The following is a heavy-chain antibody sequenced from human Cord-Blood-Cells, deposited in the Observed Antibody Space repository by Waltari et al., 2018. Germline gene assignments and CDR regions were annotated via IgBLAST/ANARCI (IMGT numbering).Heavy chain of an antibody. CDR2: IIPIFGTA. CDR1: GGTFRSYA. CDR3: ARVSLNWGPYYWYFDL. V-gene: IGHV1-69*01. Sequence: QVQLVQSGAEVKKPGSSVKVYCKASGGTFRSYAISRVRQAPGQGLEWMGGIIPIFGTANYAQKFQGRVTITADESTSTAYMELSSLRSEDTAVYYCARVSLNWGPYYWYFDLWGRGTLVTVSS. J-gene: IGHJ2*01. D-gene: IGHD7-27*01.